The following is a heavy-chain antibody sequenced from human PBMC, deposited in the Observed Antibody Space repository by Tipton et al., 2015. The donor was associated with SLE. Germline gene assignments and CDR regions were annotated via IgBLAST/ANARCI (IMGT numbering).Heavy chain of an antibody. J-gene: IGHJ4*02. CDR2: INHSGST. D-gene: IGHD3-10*01. V-gene: IGHV4-34*01. Sequence: TLSLTCAVYGGSFSGYYWSWIRQPPGKGLEWIGEINHSGSTNYNPSLKSRVTISVDTSKNQFSPKLSSVTAADTAVYYCARGDGITMVQGQDYFDYWGQGTLVTVSS. CDR3: ARGDGITMVQGQDYFDY. CDR1: GGSFSGYY.